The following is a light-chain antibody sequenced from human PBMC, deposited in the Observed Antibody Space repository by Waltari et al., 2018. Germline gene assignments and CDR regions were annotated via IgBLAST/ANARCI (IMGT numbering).Light chain of an antibody. CDR2: DVS. Sequence: QSALTQAASVSGSPGQSITISCTGSSSDVGGYNYVSWYQQHPGKAPKLIIYDVSNRPSGVSNRVSGSKSGNTASLTISGLQAEDEADYYCSSYISSNTLELFGGGTSLTVL. CDR1: SSDVGGYNY. CDR3: SSYISSNTLEL. V-gene: IGLV2-14*03. J-gene: IGLJ2*01.